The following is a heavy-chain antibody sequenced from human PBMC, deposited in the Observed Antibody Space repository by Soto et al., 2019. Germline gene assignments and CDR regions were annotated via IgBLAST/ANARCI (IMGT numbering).Heavy chain of an antibody. CDR3: ARGMTPPGAPAWYYFDS. Sequence: SETLSLTCTVSGASISNVDYFWSCIRQPPGKGLEWIGFIYYSGTYYNPSLKSRATISADTSKNQFSLRLTSVTAADTALYYCARGMTPPGAPAWYYFDSWGQGTLVTVSS. CDR2: IYYSGT. J-gene: IGHJ4*02. CDR1: GASISNVDYF. V-gene: IGHV4-30-4*01. D-gene: IGHD2-8*02.